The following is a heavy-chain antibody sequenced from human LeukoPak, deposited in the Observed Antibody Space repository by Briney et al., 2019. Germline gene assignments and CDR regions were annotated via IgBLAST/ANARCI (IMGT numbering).Heavy chain of an antibody. CDR1: GGSFSGYY. J-gene: IGHJ4*02. Sequence: SETLSLTCAVYGGSFSGYYWSWIRQPPGKGLEWIGEINHSGSTNYNPSPKSRVTISVDTSKNQFSLKLSSVTAADTAVYYCARRTSKPAKQKVGATAGFDYWGQGTLVTVSS. CDR2: INHSGST. D-gene: IGHD1-26*01. CDR3: ARRTSKPAKQKVGATAGFDY. V-gene: IGHV4-34*01.